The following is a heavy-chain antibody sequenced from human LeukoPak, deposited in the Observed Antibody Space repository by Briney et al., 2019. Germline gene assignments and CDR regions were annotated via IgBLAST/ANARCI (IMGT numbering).Heavy chain of an antibody. D-gene: IGHD3-16*01. CDR1: GFTFSSYS. CDR2: ISSGSSYI. CDR3: AILIPYDY. J-gene: IGHJ4*02. V-gene: IGHV3-21*01. Sequence: GGSLRLSCAASGFTFSSYSMNWVRQAPGKGLEWVSSISSGSSYIYYADSVKGRFTVSRDNAKHSLYLQMNSLRAEDTAVYYCAILIPYDYWGQGTLVTVSS.